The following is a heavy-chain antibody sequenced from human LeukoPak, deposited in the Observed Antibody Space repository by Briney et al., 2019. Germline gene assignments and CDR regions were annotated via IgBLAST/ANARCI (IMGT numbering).Heavy chain of an antibody. CDR1: GFAFDDYA. Sequence: PGRSLRLSCVASGFAFDDYAMHWVRQAPGKGLEWVSGISWNSGSIGYADSVKGRSTISRDNAKNSLYLQMNSLRAEDTAFYYCAKGRVNWYYFDYWGQGTLVTVSS. D-gene: IGHD1-1*01. V-gene: IGHV3-9*01. J-gene: IGHJ4*02. CDR3: AKGRVNWYYFDY. CDR2: ISWNSGSI.